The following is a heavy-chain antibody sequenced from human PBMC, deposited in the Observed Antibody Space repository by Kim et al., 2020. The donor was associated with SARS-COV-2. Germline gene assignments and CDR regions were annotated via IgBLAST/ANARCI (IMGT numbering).Heavy chain of an antibody. CDR1: GFTFRSYS. Sequence: GGSLRLSCAASGFTFRSYSMNWVRQAPGKGLEWVSYISSSSSTIYYADSVKGRCTISRDTAKNSLYLQMTSLRDEDTAVYYCARQDPTVITPAYFDYWGQGTLVTVSS. D-gene: IGHD4-17*01. CDR2: ISSSSSTI. V-gene: IGHV3-48*02. CDR3: ARQDPTVITPAYFDY. J-gene: IGHJ4*02.